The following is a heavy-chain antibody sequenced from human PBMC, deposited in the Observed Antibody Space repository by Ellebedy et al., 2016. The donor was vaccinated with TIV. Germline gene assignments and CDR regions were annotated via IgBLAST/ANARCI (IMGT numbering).Heavy chain of an antibody. CDR1: GYTFTNYG. CDR3: ARDWGWYSSSPNWFDP. J-gene: IGHJ5*02. D-gene: IGHD6-6*01. CDR2: ISGYNGNT. V-gene: IGHV1-18*01. Sequence: ASVKVSCXASGYTFTNYGISWVRQAPGQGLEWMGWISGYNGNTNYAQKLQGRVTMTTDTSTSTAYMELRSLRSDDTAVHYCARDWGWYSSSPNWFDPWGQGTLVTVSS.